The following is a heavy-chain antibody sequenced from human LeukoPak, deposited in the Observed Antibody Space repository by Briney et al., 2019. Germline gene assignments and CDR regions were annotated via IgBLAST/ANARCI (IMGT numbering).Heavy chain of an antibody. J-gene: IGHJ6*03. V-gene: IGHV3-23*01. CDR2: IGGSGSST. CDR1: GFTFSSYA. Sequence: GGSLRLSCAASGFTFSSYAMSWVRQAPGKGLEWVSPIGGSGSSTYYADSVKGRFTISRDNSKNTVYLQMNSLRAEDTAVYYCARHGANYYYYYMDVWGKGTPVTVSS. CDR3: ARHGANYYYYYMDV. D-gene: IGHD3-16*01.